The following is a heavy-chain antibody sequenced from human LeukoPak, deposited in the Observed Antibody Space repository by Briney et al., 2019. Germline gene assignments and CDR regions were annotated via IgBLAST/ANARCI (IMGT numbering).Heavy chain of an antibody. J-gene: IGHJ4*02. D-gene: IGHD6-19*01. CDR2: IIPIFGTA. CDR3: AREVAGQIFDY. V-gene: IGHV1-69*01. CDR1: GGTFSSYA. Sequence: ASVKVSCKASGGTFSSYAISWVRQAPGQGLEWMGGIIPIFGTANYAQTFQGRVTITADESTSTAYMELSSLRSEDTAVYYCAREVAGQIFDYWGQGTLVTVSS.